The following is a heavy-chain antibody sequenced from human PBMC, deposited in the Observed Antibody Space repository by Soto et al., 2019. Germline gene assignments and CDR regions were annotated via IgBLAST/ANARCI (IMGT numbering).Heavy chain of an antibody. Sequence: EVQLVESGGGLVKPGGSLRLSCAASGFTFSGSAMHWVRQASGKGLEWVGRIRSKANSYATAYAASVKGRFTISRDDSKNTAYLQMNSLKTEDTAVYYCTRVGPYGMDVWGQGTTVTVSS. J-gene: IGHJ6*02. CDR1: GFTFSGSA. CDR2: IRSKANSYAT. CDR3: TRVGPYGMDV. V-gene: IGHV3-73*01.